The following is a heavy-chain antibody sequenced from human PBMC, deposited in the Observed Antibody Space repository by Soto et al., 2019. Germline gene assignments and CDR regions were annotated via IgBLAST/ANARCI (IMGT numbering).Heavy chain of an antibody. Sequence: XSVKVSCNASGYTFTCYYMHLVRQAPGQGLEWMGWINPNSGGTNYAQKFQGRVTMTRDTSISTAYMELSRLRSDDTAVYYCARDPVPGPQYNWFDTWGQGTLVTVSS. CDR3: ARDPVPGPQYNWFDT. J-gene: IGHJ5*02. CDR1: GYTFTCYY. CDR2: INPNSGGT. V-gene: IGHV1-2*02.